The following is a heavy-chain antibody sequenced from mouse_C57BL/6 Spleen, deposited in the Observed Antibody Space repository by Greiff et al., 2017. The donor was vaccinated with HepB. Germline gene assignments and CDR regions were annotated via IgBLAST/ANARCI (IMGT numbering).Heavy chain of an antibody. D-gene: IGHD2-4*01. CDR3: ARGDYDRGAFAY. V-gene: IGHV3-1*01. Sequence: DVKLQESGPGMVKPSQSLSLTCTVTGYSITSGYDWHWIRHFPGNKLEWMGYISYSGSTNYNPSLKSRISITHDTSKNHFFLKLNSVTTEDTATYYCARGDYDRGAFAYWGQGTLVTVSA. CDR1: GYSITSGYD. CDR2: ISYSGST. J-gene: IGHJ3*01.